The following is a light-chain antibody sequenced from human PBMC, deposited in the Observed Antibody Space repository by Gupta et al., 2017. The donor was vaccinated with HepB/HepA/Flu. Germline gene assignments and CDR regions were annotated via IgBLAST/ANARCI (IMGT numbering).Light chain of an antibody. V-gene: IGKV3-11*01. CDR3: QHRSNWPPIT. Sequence: DIVLTQSPATLSLSPGERATLSCRASQSVSSYLAWYQQKPGQAPRLLIYDASNRATGIPARFSGSGSGTDFTLTISSREPEDFAVYYCQHRSNWPPITFGQGTRLEIK. CDR2: DAS. J-gene: IGKJ5*01. CDR1: QSVSSY.